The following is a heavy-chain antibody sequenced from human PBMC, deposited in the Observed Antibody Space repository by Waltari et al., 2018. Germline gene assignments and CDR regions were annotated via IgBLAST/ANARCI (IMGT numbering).Heavy chain of an antibody. CDR2: TRPYNGNT. V-gene: IGHV1-18*01. D-gene: IGHD2-15*01. J-gene: IGHJ3*02. CDR3: ARELGYCSGGSCYSGAFDI. CDR1: GYTFTSYG. Sequence: QVQLVQSGAEVKKPGASVKVSCKASGYTFTSYGISRVRQAPGQGLEWRGWTRPYNGNTNYAQKLQGMVTMTTDTSTSTAYMELRSLRSDDTAVYYCARELGYCSGGSCYSGAFDIWGQGTMVTVSS.